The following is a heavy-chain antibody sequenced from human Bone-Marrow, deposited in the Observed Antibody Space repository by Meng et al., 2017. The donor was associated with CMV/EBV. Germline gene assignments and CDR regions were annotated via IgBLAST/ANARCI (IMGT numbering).Heavy chain of an antibody. V-gene: IGHV4-59*01. J-gene: IGHJ4*02. D-gene: IGHD3-3*01. CDR3: AREPTRSGPIDY. CDR1: GGSISSYY. Sequence: HVQPQESGPGLVKPSETLSLTCTVSGGSISSYYWSWIRQPPGKGLEWIGYIYYSGSTNYNPSLKSRVTISVDTSKNQFSLKLSSVTAADTAVYYCAREPTRSGPIDYWGQGTLVTVSS. CDR2: IYYSGST.